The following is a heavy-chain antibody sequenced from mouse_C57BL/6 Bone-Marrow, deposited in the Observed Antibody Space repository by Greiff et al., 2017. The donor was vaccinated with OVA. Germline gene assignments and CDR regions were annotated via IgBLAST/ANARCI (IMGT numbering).Heavy chain of an antibody. J-gene: IGHJ3*01. CDR3: ARHCYYGSPWLAY. D-gene: IGHD1-1*01. Sequence: EVQLMESGGGLVQPGGSLKLSCAASGFTFSDYGMAWVRQAPRKGPEWVAFISNLAYSIYYAETVTGRFTISRENAKNTLYLDIGSLRPEDTAMYYCARHCYYGSPWLAYWGQGTLVTGSA. CDR1: GFTFSDYG. V-gene: IGHV5-15*01. CDR2: ISNLAYSI.